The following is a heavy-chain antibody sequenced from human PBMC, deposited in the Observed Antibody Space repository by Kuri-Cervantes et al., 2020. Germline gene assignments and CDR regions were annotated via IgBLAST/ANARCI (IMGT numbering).Heavy chain of an antibody. CDR3: ARAGDYYDSSGYFDY. CDR2: VYHSGRT. Sequence: GSLRLSCVVSAYSINSDYFWGWIRQPPGKGLEWIGSVYHSGRTLYNSSLKSRVSISVDTSNNQFSLKLSSVTAADTAVYYCARAGDYYDSSGYFDYWGQGTLVTVSS. CDR1: AYSINSDYF. J-gene: IGHJ4*02. V-gene: IGHV4-38-2*01. D-gene: IGHD3-22*01.